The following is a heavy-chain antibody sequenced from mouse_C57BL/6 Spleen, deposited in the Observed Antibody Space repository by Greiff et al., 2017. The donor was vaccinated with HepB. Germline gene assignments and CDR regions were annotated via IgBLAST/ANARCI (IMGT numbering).Heavy chain of an antibody. J-gene: IGHJ3*01. V-gene: IGHV3-1*01. Sequence: EVKVEESGPGMVKPSQSLSLTCTVTGYSITSGYDWHWIRHFPGNKLEWMGYISYSGSTNYNPSLKSRISITHDTSKNHFFLKLNSVTTEDTATYYCARDGAQAIGWFAYWGQGTLVTVSA. CDR1: GYSITSGYD. CDR3: ARDGAQAIGWFAY. D-gene: IGHD3-2*02. CDR2: ISYSGST.